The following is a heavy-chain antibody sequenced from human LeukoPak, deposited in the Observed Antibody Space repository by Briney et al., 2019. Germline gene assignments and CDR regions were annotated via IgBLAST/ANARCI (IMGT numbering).Heavy chain of an antibody. V-gene: IGHV4-59*01. CDR3: ARGRKVAVFGYYYMDV. CDR1: GGSISSYY. Sequence: SETLSLTCTVSGGSISSYYWSWIRQPPGKGLEWIGYIYYSGSTNYNPSLKSRVTISVDTPKKQFSMKLSSVTAADTAVYYCARGRKVAVFGYYYMDVWGKGTTVTVSS. J-gene: IGHJ6*03. D-gene: IGHD3-16*01. CDR2: IYYSGST.